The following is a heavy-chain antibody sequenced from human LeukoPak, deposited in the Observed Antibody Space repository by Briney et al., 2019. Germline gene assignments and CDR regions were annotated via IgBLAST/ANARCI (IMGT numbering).Heavy chain of an antibody. V-gene: IGHV3-23*01. D-gene: IGHD3/OR15-3a*01. CDR1: GFTFSSYA. CDR3: ARDDLGTSYFYYGMDV. Sequence: SGGSLRLSCAASGFTFSSYAMSWVRQAPGKGLEWVSAISGSGGSTYYADSVKGRFTISRDNAKNSLYLQMNSLRAEDTAIYYCARDDLGTSYFYYGMDVWGQGTTVTVSS. CDR2: ISGSGGST. J-gene: IGHJ6*02.